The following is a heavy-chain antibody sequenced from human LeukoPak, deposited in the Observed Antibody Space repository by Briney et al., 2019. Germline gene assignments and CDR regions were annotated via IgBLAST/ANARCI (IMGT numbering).Heavy chain of an antibody. CDR3: ARSVRDSDFWSGYYYYYYYMDV. D-gene: IGHD3-3*01. V-gene: IGHV4-59*12. Sequence: PSETLSLTCTVSGGSINNYYWTWIRQPPGKGLEWIGYIYYSGSTNYNPSLKSRVTISVDTSKNQFSLKLSSVTAADTAVYYCARSVRDSDFWSGYYYYYYYMDVWGKGTTVTVSS. CDR1: GGSINNYY. CDR2: IYYSGST. J-gene: IGHJ6*03.